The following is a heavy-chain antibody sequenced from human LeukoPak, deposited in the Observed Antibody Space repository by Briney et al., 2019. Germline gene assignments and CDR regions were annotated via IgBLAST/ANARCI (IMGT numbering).Heavy chain of an antibody. CDR3: ARDQLLWGYYYYGMDV. V-gene: IGHV4-34*01. CDR1: GGSFSGYY. D-gene: IGHD3-10*01. J-gene: IGHJ6*02. CDR2: INHSGST. Sequence: SETLSLTCAVYGGSFSGYYWSWIRQPPGKGLEWSGEINHSGSTNYNPSLKSRVTISVDTSKNQFSLKLSSVTAADTAVYYCARDQLLWGYYYYGMDVWGQGTTVTVSS.